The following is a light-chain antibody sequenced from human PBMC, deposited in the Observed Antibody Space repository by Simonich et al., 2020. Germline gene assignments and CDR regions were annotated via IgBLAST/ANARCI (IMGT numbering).Light chain of an antibody. V-gene: IGKV1-13*02. CDR1: QGISSA. J-gene: IGKJ4*01. CDR3: QQYYSFPL. Sequence: AIQLTQSPSSLSASVGDRVTITCRASQGISSALAWYQQKPGKAPKLLIYDASSLESGVPSRFSGSGSGTDFTLTISCLQSEDFATYYCQQYYSFPLFGGGTKVEIK. CDR2: DAS.